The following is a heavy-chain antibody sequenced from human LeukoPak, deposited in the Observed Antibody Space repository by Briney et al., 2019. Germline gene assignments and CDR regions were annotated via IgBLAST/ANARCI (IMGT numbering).Heavy chain of an antibody. CDR2: INPNSGGT. CDR1: GYTFTGYY. J-gene: IGHJ3*02. CDR3: ARATTMVRGVIIDDAFDI. V-gene: IGHV1-2*02. Sequence: ASVKVSCKASGYTFTGYYMHWVRQAPGQGLEWMGWINPNSGGTNYAQKFQGRVTMTRDTSISTAYMELSRLRSDDTAAYYCARATTMVRGVIIDDAFDIWGQGTMVTVSS. D-gene: IGHD3-10*01.